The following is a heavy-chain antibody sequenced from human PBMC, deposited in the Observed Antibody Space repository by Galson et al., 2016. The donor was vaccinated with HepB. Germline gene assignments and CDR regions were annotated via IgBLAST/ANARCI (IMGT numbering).Heavy chain of an antibody. CDR2: IIPIVGTA. Sequence: SVKVSCKASGGTFSSYTISWVRQAPGQGLEWMGGIIPIVGTANYAQKFQDRVSITADESTRTVYMELSSLRSEDTAVYYCARAVLQSQLVGNWFDPWGQGTLVTVSS. J-gene: IGHJ5*02. CDR1: GGTFSSYT. D-gene: IGHD1-1*01. CDR3: ARAVLQSQLVGNWFDP. V-gene: IGHV1-69*13.